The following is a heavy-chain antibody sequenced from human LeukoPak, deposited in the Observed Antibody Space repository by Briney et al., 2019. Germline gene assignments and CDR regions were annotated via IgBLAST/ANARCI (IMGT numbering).Heavy chain of an antibody. CDR1: GYTFTSYG. Sequence: ASVKVSCKASGYTFTSYGISWVRQAPGQGLEWMGWISAYNGNTNYAQKLQGRVTMTTDTSTSTAYMELRSLRSDDAAVYYCARPVRPNSNYDAFNIWGQGTMVTVSS. CDR2: ISAYNGNT. CDR3: ARPVRPNSNYDAFNI. V-gene: IGHV1-18*01. D-gene: IGHD6-13*01. J-gene: IGHJ3*02.